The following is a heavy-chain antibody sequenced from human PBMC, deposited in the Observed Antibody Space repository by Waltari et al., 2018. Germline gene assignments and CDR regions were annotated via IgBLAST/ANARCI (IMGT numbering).Heavy chain of an antibody. CDR3: ATAYSNSCFNH. Sequence: VQLQQWGAGLLKPSETLSLTCAVYGGSFSGYYWSWIRQPPGKGLEWVSGVCDSGRCTYYADSVKGRFSISRDNSKNTVFLQINSLRAEDTAVYFCATAYSNSCFNHWGQGTLVTVSS. CDR1: GGSFSGYY. CDR2: VCDSGRCT. D-gene: IGHD5-18*01. J-gene: IGHJ4*02. V-gene: IGHV3-23*01.